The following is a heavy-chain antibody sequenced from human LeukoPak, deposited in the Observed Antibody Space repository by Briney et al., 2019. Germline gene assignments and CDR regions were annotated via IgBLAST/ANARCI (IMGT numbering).Heavy chain of an antibody. CDR3: ARDLTHRRNYDNSGYQIVPAF. CDR2: ISGYNGNT. Sequence: ASVKVSCKASGYIFTNFGISWVRQARGQGLEWMGWISGYNGNTKYVQKFQGRVTMTTDTSTSTAYMELRSLRSDDPAVYYCARDLTHRRNYDNSGYQIVPAFWGQGTLVTVSS. V-gene: IGHV1-18*01. D-gene: IGHD3-22*01. J-gene: IGHJ4*02. CDR1: GYIFTNFG.